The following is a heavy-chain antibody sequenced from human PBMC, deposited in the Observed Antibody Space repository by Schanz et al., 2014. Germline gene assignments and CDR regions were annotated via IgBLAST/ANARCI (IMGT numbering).Heavy chain of an antibody. Sequence: QVQLQESGPGLVKPSETLSLTCAFSGGSFSGYWWTWVRQPPGRGLEWIGEVNHIGYTNYNPSLTSRVTISVDMSKNQFSLRLSSLTAADTAAYYCATWSGTRLFDNWGQGTPVTVSS. CDR1: GGSFSGYW. V-gene: IGHV4-34*01. CDR2: VNHIGYT. CDR3: ATWSGTRLFDN. J-gene: IGHJ4*02. D-gene: IGHD1-7*01.